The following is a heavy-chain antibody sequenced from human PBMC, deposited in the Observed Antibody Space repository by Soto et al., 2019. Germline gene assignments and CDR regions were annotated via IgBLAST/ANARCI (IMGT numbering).Heavy chain of an antibody. CDR3: ARDRERDAWYEDY. CDR2: ISSSDGST. Sequence: EVQLLESGGGLVQPGGSLRLSCVASGFSFSSYAMSWVRQAPGKGLEWVSVISSSDGSTYYADSVKGRFTISRDNSKNTLYLLMNSLRAEDTAVYYCARDRERDAWYEDYWGQGTLVTVSS. V-gene: IGHV3-23*01. J-gene: IGHJ4*02. D-gene: IGHD6-13*01. CDR1: GFSFSSYA.